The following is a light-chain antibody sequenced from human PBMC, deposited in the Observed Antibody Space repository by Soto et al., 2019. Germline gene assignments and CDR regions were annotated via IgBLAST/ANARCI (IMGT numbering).Light chain of an antibody. Sequence: EIVMTQSPATLSVSPGERDNISCRASQSVSSNLAWYQQKPGQAPRLLIYGASTRATGIPARFSGSGSGTEFTLTISSLQSEDFAVYYCQQYNNWPPTFGQGTKVDIK. CDR3: QQYNNWPPT. CDR2: GAS. V-gene: IGKV3-15*01. J-gene: IGKJ1*01. CDR1: QSVSSN.